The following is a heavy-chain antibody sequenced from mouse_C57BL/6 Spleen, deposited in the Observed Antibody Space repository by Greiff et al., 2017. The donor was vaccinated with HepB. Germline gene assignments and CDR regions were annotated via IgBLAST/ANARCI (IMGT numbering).Heavy chain of an antibody. D-gene: IGHD2-3*01. J-gene: IGHJ2*01. V-gene: IGHV5-17*01. Sequence: EVKLMESGGGLVKPGGSLKLSCAASGFTFSDYGMHWVRQAPEKGLEWVAYISSGSSTIYYADTVKGRFTISRDNAENTLFLQLTSLRSEDTAMYYCARGWFHPYFDYWGQGTTLTVSS. CDR3: ARGWFHPYFDY. CDR2: ISSGSSTI. CDR1: GFTFSDYG.